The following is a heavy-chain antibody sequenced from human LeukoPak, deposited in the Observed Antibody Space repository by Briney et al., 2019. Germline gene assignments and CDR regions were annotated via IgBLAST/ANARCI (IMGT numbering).Heavy chain of an antibody. J-gene: IGHJ3*02. Sequence: GGSLRLSCAASGFTLSTYWMSWVRQAPGKGLEWVANIKQDGGEKNYVDSVKGRFTISRDNAKNSLYLQMNSLRAEDTAVYYCVRDAAYSAFNMWGQGTMVTVSS. D-gene: IGHD4-11*01. CDR2: IKQDGGEK. CDR3: VRDAAYSAFNM. V-gene: IGHV3-7*01. CDR1: GFTLSTYW.